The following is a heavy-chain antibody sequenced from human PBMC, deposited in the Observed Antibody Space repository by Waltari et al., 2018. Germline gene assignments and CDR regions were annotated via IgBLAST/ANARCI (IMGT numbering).Heavy chain of an antibody. J-gene: IGHJ6*02. CDR3: AGDRESR. CDR1: FPFRHHW. CDR2: INPDRSSI. Sequence: EVQLVESGGDLVQPGGPLRLPCAAFPFRHHWMSWVRQAPGKGLEWVAIINPDRSSIYYLDSVKGRFTISRDNAKKSLYLQMNSLRVEDTAVYYCAGDRESRWGQGTTVTVSS. V-gene: IGHV3-7*01.